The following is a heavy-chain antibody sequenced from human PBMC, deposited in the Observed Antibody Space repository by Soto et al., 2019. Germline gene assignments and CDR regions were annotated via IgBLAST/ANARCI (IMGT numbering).Heavy chain of an antibody. CDR1: GYSFTSYW. J-gene: IGHJ5*02. CDR2: IYPGDSDT. Sequence: GESLKISCKGSGYSFTSYWIGWVRQMPGKGLEWMGIIYPGDSDTRYNPSLKSRVTISVDTSKNQFSLKLSSVTAADTAVYYCARGIHPIFYGGNSVGGPWFDPWGQGTLVTVSS. V-gene: IGHV5-51*01. D-gene: IGHD4-17*01. CDR3: ARGIHPIFYGGNSVGGPWFDP.